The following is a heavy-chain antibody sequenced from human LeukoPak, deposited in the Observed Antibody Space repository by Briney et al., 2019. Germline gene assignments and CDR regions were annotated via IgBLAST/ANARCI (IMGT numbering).Heavy chain of an antibody. CDR1: GGSFSGYY. Sequence: PSETLSLTCAVYGGSFSGYYWSWIRQPPGKGLEWIGEINHSGSTNYNPSLKSRVTISVDTSKNQFSLKLSSVTAADTAMYYCAREPVAGTGDAFDIWGQGTMVTVSS. D-gene: IGHD6-19*01. CDR2: INHSGST. V-gene: IGHV4-34*01. CDR3: AREPVAGTGDAFDI. J-gene: IGHJ3*02.